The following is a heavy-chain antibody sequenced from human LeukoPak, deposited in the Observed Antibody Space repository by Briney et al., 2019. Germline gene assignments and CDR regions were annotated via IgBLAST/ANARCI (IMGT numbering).Heavy chain of an antibody. CDR1: GFTFSSYA. J-gene: IGHJ4*02. D-gene: IGHD4-11*01. CDR2: ISGTSVST. CDR3: APKVRDY. V-gene: IGHV3-23*01. Sequence: GGSLRLSCAASGFTFSSYAMSWVRQAPGKGLEWVSDISGTSVSTYYADSVKGRFTISRDNSKNTLYLQMNSLRVEDTAVYYCAPKVRDYWGQGTLVTVSS.